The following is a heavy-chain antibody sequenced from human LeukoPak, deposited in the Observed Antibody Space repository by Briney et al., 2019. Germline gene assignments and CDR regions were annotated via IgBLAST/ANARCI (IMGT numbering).Heavy chain of an antibody. Sequence: SETLSLTRTLSGGSISSGRYYWGWIRQPPGKGLEWIGSVYYSGSTSYNPSVGTRITVSIDTSKNQCSLKLRPVTAADPAVYYCARLNAGRDYGANRRDYWGQGTLVTVSS. CDR3: ARLNAGRDYGANRRDY. D-gene: IGHD4-17*01. J-gene: IGHJ4*02. CDR1: GGSISSGRYY. V-gene: IGHV4-39*01. CDR2: VYYSGST.